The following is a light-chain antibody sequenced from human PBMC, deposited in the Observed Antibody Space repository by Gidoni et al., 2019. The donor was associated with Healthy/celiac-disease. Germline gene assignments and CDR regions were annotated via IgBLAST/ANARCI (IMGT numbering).Light chain of an antibody. CDR1: QSVSSY. CDR2: DAS. J-gene: IGKJ1*01. CDR3: QQRSNWPPLT. V-gene: IGKV3-11*01. Sequence: LPWPPGERATLSCRASQSVSSYLAWYQQKPGQAPRLLIYDASNRATGIPARFSGSGSGTDFTLTISSLEPEDFAVYYCQQRSNWPPLTFGQGTKVEIK.